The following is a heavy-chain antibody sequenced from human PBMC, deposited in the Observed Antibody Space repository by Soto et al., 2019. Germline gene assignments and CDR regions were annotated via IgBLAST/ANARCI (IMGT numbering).Heavy chain of an antibody. CDR2: IHYSGST. V-gene: IGHV4-39*01. Sequence: SETLSLTCTVSGDSIGTTHSYWAWIRQSPGKGLEWIGNIHYSGSTYYLPSLRSRVTLSVYTSNNQFSLRLTSVTAEDPAVYYFARHEGNGNVWPLDYWGQGILGTVSS. D-gene: IGHD2-8*01. CDR1: GDSIGTTHSY. CDR3: ARHEGNGNVWPLDY. J-gene: IGHJ4*02.